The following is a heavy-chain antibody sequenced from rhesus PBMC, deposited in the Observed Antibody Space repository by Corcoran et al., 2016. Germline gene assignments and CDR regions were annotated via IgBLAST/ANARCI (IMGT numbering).Heavy chain of an antibody. CDR3: ARAGFAVTKNNWYFDL. CDR1: GGSISGYYY. V-gene: IGHV4-73*01. CDR2: IDGNSASN. Sequence: QVKLQQWGEGLVKPSETLSLTCAVYGGSISGYYYWSWLRQAPGKGLEWIGNIDGNSASNNYNHSLKNRVTISKDTSKNQFSLKLSSVTAADTAVYYCARAGFAVTKNNWYFDLWGPGTPITISS. D-gene: IGHD4-23*01. J-gene: IGHJ2*01.